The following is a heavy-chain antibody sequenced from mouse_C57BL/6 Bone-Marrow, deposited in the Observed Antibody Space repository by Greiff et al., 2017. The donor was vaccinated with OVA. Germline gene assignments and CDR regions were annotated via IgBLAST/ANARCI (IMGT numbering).Heavy chain of an antibody. Sequence: EVMLVESGGGLVKPGGSLKLSCASSGFTFSSYAMSLVRQTPEKRLEWVSTISDGGSYTYYPDNVKGRFTISRDNAKNNLYLQMSHLKSEDTAMYYCARDNGYYPAWFAYWGQGTLVTVSA. CDR3: ARDNGYYPAWFAY. CDR1: GFTFSSYA. CDR2: ISDGGSYT. J-gene: IGHJ3*01. V-gene: IGHV5-4*01. D-gene: IGHD2-3*01.